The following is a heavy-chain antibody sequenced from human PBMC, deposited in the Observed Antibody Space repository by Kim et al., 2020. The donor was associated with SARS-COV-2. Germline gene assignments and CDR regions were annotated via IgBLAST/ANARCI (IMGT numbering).Heavy chain of an antibody. CDR1: GGSISSGGYS. CDR2: IYHSGST. J-gene: IGHJ3*02. CDR3: ARDDIVVGGSGAFDI. V-gene: IGHV4-30-2*01. Sequence: SETLSLTCAVSGGSISSGGYSWSWIRQPPGKGLEWIGYIYHSGSTYYNPSLKSRVTISVDRSKNQFSLKLSSVTAADTAVYYCARDDIVVGGSGAFDIWGQGTMVTVSS. D-gene: IGHD2-21*01.